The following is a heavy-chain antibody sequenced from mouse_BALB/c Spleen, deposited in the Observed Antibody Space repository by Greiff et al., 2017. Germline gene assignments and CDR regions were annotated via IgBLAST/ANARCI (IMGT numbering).Heavy chain of an antibody. CDR1: GFTFSSFG. CDR2: ISSGSSTI. V-gene: IGHV5-17*02. J-gene: IGHJ2*01. CDR3: ARSEGDYFDY. Sequence: EVKLVESGGGLVQPGGSRKLSCAASGFTFSSFGMHWVRQAPEKGLEWVAYISSGSSTIYYADTVKGRFTISRDNPKNTLFLQMTSLRSEDTAMYYCARSEGDYFDYWGQGTTLTVSS.